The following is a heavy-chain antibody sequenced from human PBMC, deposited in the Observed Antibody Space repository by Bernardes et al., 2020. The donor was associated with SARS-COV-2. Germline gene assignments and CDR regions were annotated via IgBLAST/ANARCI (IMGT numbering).Heavy chain of an antibody. CDR1: GFSFSEYA. D-gene: IGHD6-19*01. CDR3: ARVSSARHSDY. V-gene: IGHV3-23*01. Sequence: GGSLRLSCAASGFSFSEYALSWVRQAPGKGLEWVATITSGGNTYHPDSVKGRFTVSRDNSRHTVSLQMSSLRAEDTAVYYCARVSSARHSDYWGQGTLVTVSS. J-gene: IGHJ4*02. CDR2: ITSGGNT.